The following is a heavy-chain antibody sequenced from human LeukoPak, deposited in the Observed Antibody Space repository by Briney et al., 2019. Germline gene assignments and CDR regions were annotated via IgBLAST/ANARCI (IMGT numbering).Heavy chain of an antibody. V-gene: IGHV4-38-2*02. CDR2: SSRGAGT. CDR1: GYSISTGYF. CDR3: ARDHDVWVARSFDY. J-gene: IGHJ4*02. Sequence: SETLSLTCTVSGYSISTGYFWAWIRQPPAEGVEWIVSSSRGAGTYYSPSLKSRVTMSLDTSKNQFSVNLNSVTGADTAVYCSARDHDVWVARSFDYWGQGNLVSVSS. D-gene: IGHD5-12*01.